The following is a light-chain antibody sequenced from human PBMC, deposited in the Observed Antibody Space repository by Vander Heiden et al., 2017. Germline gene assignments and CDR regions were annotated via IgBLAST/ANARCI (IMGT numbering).Light chain of an antibody. CDR3: SSYTSSSTLVV. CDR1: SSDAGGYNY. Sequence: QSALTQPASASGSPGQSLTISCTGTSSDAGGYNYVSWYQQHPGKAPKLMIYDVRNRPSGVSYRFSGSKSGNTASLTISGLQAEDEADYYCSSYTSSSTLVVFGGGTKLTVL. CDR2: DVR. J-gene: IGLJ3*02. V-gene: IGLV2-14*01.